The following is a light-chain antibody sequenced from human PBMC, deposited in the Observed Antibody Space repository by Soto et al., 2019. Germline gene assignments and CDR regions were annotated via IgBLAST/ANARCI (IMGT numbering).Light chain of an antibody. J-gene: IGLJ1*01. CDR3: SSYAGTDNFYA. CDR1: SSDVGGYNY. Sequence: QSVRTRPPSASGAPGGGGTISCTGTSSDVGGYNYVSWYQQHPGKAPKLMIYEVTKRPSGVPDRFSGSKSASTASLTVFGFQAEDEADSYCSSYAGTDNFYAFGPGTKVTVL. V-gene: IGLV2-8*01. CDR2: EVT.